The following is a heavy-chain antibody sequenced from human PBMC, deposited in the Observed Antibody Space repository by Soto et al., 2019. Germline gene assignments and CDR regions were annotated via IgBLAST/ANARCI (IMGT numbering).Heavy chain of an antibody. CDR3: TRRGNQCGGGSCPNWFDP. D-gene: IGHD2-15*01. Sequence: GGSLRLSCAASGFTFSGSAMHWVRQASGKGLEWVGRIRSKANSYATTYAASVKGRFTISRDDSKNTAYLQMNSLKTEDTAVYYCTRRGNQCGGGSCPNWFDPWGQGTLVTV. CDR1: GFTFSGSA. CDR2: IRSKANSYAT. J-gene: IGHJ5*02. V-gene: IGHV3-73*01.